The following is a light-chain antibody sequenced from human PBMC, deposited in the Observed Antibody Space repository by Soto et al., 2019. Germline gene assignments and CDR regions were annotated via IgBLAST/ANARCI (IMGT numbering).Light chain of an antibody. J-gene: IGLJ1*01. CDR2: DVS. Sequence: QSALTQPASVSGSPGQSITMSCTGTSSDVGGHDYVSWYQQHPGKAPKLMIYDVSNRPSGVSDRFSGSKSGNTASLTISGLQDEDEADYFCTSLTNTGTLLVFGTGTKLTVL. CDR3: TSLTNTGTLLV. V-gene: IGLV2-14*03. CDR1: SSDVGGHDY.